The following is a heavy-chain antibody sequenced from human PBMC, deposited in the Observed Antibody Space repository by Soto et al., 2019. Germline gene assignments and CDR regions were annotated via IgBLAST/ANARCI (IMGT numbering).Heavy chain of an antibody. CDR2: TSYDGSDK. CDR3: ARWGTTGGLDV. CDR1: GFTFRSYV. Sequence: QVQLVESGGGVVQPGTSLRVSCVGSGFTFRSYVIHWVRQAPGKGLEWVALTSYDGSDKYYDDSVRGRFTISRDNSRNTVDLQMDSLRLEDTARYYCARWGTTGGLDVWGQGNLVSVSS. V-gene: IGHV3-30*19. J-gene: IGHJ1*01. D-gene: IGHD3-16*01.